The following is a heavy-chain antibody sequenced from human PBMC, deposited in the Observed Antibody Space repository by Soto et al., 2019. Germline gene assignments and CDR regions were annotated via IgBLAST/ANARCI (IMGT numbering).Heavy chain of an antibody. CDR2: ISDRGDTT. CDR1: GFTISSYA. Sequence: AASGFTISSYAMSWVRQAPGKGLEWVSAISDRGDTTHYADSVKGRFTISRDTSKNTLYLQMNTLRAEDTAVYYCAKDKPGTTSFDYWGQGTLVTVSS. CDR3: AKDKPGTTSFDY. J-gene: IGHJ4*02. D-gene: IGHD1-1*01. V-gene: IGHV3-23*01.